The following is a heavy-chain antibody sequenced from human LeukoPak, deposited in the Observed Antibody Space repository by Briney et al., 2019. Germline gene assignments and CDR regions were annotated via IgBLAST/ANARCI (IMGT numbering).Heavy chain of an antibody. Sequence: SETLSLTCTVSGGSITSYYWSWLRQPPGKGLEWIGYIYYSGSTNYNPSLKSRVTISVDTSKNQFSLKLSSVTAADTAVYYCAGTQWQKAPFDYWGQGPLVTVSS. V-gene: IGHV4-59*01. CDR3: AGTQWQKAPFDY. J-gene: IGHJ4*02. CDR2: IYYSGST. D-gene: IGHD6-19*01. CDR1: GGSITSYY.